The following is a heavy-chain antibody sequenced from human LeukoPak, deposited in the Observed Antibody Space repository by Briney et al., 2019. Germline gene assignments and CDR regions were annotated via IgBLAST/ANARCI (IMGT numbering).Heavy chain of an antibody. CDR1: GGTFTSYG. Sequence: SVKVSCKASGGTFTSYGISWVRQAPGQGLEWMGRIIPIFGIANYAQKFQGRVTITADTSTRTAYMELSSLRSEDTAVYYCARGCYYYGSGSYCLYGMDVWGQGTTVTVSS. CDR3: ARGCYYYGSGSYCLYGMDV. D-gene: IGHD3-10*01. CDR2: IIPIFGIA. V-gene: IGHV1-69*04. J-gene: IGHJ6*02.